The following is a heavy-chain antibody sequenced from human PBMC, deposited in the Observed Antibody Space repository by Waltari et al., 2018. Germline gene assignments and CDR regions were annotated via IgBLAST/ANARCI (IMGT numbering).Heavy chain of an antibody. CDR3: VRLSSGDIHI. D-gene: IGHD3-10*01. CDR1: TASSTSHHYH. Sequence: QLQLQESGPGLVKPSETLSLTCTVSTASSTSHHYHGGWVRQPPGKGLEWSGNIYYNGVTYYTPSLKSRVTMSIDTSKNQFSLKVTSMTAADTAVYYCVRLSSGDIHIWGQGTLVTVSS. V-gene: IGHV4-39*01. J-gene: IGHJ4*02. CDR2: IYYNGVT.